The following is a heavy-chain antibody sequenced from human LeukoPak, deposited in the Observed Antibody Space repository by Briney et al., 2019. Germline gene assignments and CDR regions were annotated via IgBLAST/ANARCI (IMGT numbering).Heavy chain of an antibody. CDR2: IYPGDSDT. V-gene: IGHV5-51*01. CDR1: GYSFTSYW. D-gene: IGHD1-26*01. CDR3: ARPPSVGSPYDGFDI. J-gene: IGHJ3*02. Sequence: GESLKISCKGSGYSFTSYWIGRVRQMPGKGLEWMGIIYPGDSDTRYSPSFQGQVTISADKSITTAYLQWSSLKASDTAMYYCARPPSVGSPYDGFDIWGQGTMVSVSS.